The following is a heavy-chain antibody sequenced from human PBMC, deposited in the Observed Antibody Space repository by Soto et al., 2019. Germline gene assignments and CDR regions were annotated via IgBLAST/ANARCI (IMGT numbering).Heavy chain of an antibody. Sequence: PGGSLRLSCAASGFTFSSYAMSWVRQAPGKGLEWVSAISGSGGSTYYADSVKGRFTISRDNSKNTLYLHMTNLRAEDTAVYYCAKDGNWLDVFLDLWGQGTPVTVSS. J-gene: IGHJ4*02. CDR3: AKDGNWLDVFLDL. D-gene: IGHD6-19*01. V-gene: IGHV3-23*01. CDR1: GFTFSSYA. CDR2: ISGSGGST.